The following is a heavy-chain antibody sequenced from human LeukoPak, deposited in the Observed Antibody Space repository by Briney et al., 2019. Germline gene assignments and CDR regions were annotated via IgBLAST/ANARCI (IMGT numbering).Heavy chain of an antibody. V-gene: IGHV1-18*01. J-gene: IGHJ5*02. Sequence: ASVKVSCTASGYTFTSYGISWVRQAPGQGLEWMGWISAYNGNTNYAQKHQGRVTMTTDTSTSTAYMELRSLRSDDTAVYYCARVKYGDYGNNWFDPWGQGTLVTVSS. CDR2: ISAYNGNT. CDR3: ARVKYGDYGNNWFDP. CDR1: GYTFTSYG. D-gene: IGHD4-17*01.